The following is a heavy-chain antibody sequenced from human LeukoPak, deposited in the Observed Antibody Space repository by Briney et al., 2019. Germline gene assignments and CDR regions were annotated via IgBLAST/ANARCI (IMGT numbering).Heavy chain of an antibody. CDR1: GFTFDDYA. D-gene: IGHD3/OR15-3a*01. CDR3: AKDIGRGYYYYGMDV. V-gene: IGHV3-9*01. Sequence: TGGSLRLSCAASGFTFDDYAMHWVRQAPGKGLEWVSGISWNSGSIGYADSVKGRFTISRDNAKNSLYLQMNSPRAEDTALYYCAKDIGRGYYYYGMDVWGQGTTVTVSS. CDR2: ISWNSGSI. J-gene: IGHJ6*02.